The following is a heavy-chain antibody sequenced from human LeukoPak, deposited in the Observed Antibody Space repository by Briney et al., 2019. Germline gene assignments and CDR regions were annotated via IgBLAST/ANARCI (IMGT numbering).Heavy chain of an antibody. J-gene: IGHJ6*03. V-gene: IGHV3-21*01. Sequence: GGSLRLSCAASGFTVSSNYMSWVRQAPGKGLEWVSSISSSSSYIYYADSVKGRFAISRDNAKNSLYLQMNSLRAEDTAVYYCARDPWGPHHSSYMDVWGKGTTVTVSS. CDR1: GFTVSSNY. CDR3: ARDPWGPHHSSYMDV. CDR2: ISSSSSYI. D-gene: IGHD7-27*01.